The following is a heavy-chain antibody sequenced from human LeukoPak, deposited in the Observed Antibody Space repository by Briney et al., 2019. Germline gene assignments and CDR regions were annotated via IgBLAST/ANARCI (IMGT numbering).Heavy chain of an antibody. D-gene: IGHD3-10*01. CDR1: GGSFSGYY. Sequence: SETLSLTCAVYGGSFSGYYWSWIRQPPGKGLEWIGEINHSRSTNYNPSLKSRVTISVDTSKNQFSLKLSSVTAADTAVYYCARGSPHYYYGSGSNRYWFDPWGQGTLVTVSS. CDR2: INHSRST. J-gene: IGHJ5*02. V-gene: IGHV4-34*01. CDR3: ARGSPHYYYGSGSNRYWFDP.